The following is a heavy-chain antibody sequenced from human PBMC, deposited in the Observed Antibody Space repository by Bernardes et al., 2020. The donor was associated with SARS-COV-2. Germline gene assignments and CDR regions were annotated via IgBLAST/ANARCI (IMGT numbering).Heavy chain of an antibody. CDR1: GGTFSSYA. CDR3: ARSGWRRGGWDGALGAFDI. D-gene: IGHD6-19*01. CDR2: IIPIFGTA. J-gene: IGHJ3*02. Sequence: SVKVSCKASGGTFSSYAISWVRQAPGQGLEWMGRIIPIFGTANYAQKFQGRVTITADESTSTAYMELSSLRSEDTAVYYCARSGWRRGGWDGALGAFDIWGQGTMVTVSS. V-gene: IGHV1-69*13.